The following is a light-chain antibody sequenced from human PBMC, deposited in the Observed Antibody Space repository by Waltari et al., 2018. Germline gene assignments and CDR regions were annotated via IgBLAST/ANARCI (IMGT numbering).Light chain of an antibody. CDR3: QQSYSTPRT. V-gene: IGKV1-39*01. J-gene: IGKJ1*01. CDR1: QTIDTY. Sequence: DIQMTQSPSSLSASVGDGITITCRASQTIDTYLNWYQQKPGKAPKLRIYGASNLQSGVPSRFSGSGSGTDFTLTISSLQAEDFATYYCQQSYSTPRTFGQGTMVEIK. CDR2: GAS.